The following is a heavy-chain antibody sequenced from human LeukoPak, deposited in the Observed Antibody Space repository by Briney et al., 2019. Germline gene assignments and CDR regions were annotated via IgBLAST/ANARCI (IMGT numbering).Heavy chain of an antibody. V-gene: IGHV4-4*07. Sequence: SETLSLACTVSGGSISSYYWSWIRQPAGKGLEWIGRIYTSGSTNYNPSLKSRVTMSVDTSKNQFSLRLSSVSAADTAVYYCARLHDAAGTSGYHPYYFDYWGQGTLVTVSS. J-gene: IGHJ4*02. D-gene: IGHD3-22*01. CDR2: IYTSGST. CDR3: ARLHDAAGTSGYHPYYFDY. CDR1: GGSISSYY.